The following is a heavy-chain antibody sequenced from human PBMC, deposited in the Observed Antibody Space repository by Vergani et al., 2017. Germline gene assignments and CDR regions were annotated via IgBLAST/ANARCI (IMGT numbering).Heavy chain of an antibody. CDR3: ARDNRGRRDCSSTSCHYYYMDV. D-gene: IGHD2-2*01. Sequence: QVQLQESGPGLVKPSQTLSLTCTVSGGSISSGSYYWSWIRQPAGKGLEWIGRIYTSGSTNYNPSLKSRVTISVDTSKNQFSLKLSSVTAADTAVYYCARDNRGRRDCSSTSCHYYYMDVWGKGTTVTVSS. CDR2: IYTSGST. J-gene: IGHJ6*03. CDR1: GGSISSGSYY. V-gene: IGHV4-61*02.